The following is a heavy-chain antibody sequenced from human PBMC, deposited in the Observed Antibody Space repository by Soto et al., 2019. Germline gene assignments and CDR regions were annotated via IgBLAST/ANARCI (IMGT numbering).Heavy chain of an antibody. CDR3: AIIMTHSDSFDI. CDR2: INSNSGAT. CDR1: GYSFAGFY. J-gene: IGHJ3*02. D-gene: IGHD3-16*01. V-gene: IGHV1-2*04. Sequence: ASVKVSCKASGYSFAGFYIHWMRQDPGQGLEWVGSINSNSGATTYAQKFQDSVAMTRDTSVSTAYMDLNRLTSDDTAIYYCAIIMTHSDSFDIWGQGTMVTVSS.